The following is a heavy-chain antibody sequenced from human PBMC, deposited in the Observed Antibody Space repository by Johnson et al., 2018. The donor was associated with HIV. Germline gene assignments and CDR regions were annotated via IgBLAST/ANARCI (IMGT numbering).Heavy chain of an antibody. CDR1: GFTFSTFP. V-gene: IGHV3-30*04. D-gene: IGHD3-22*01. J-gene: IGHJ3*02. CDR3: AKDLQDYYDSSGHDAFDI. Sequence: QVQLVESGGGVVQPGRSLRLSCAASGFTFSTFPMHWVRQAPGKGLEWVAIISYDGSNKYYADSVKGRFTISRDNSKNTLYLQMNSLRAEDTAVYYCAKDLQDYYDSSGHDAFDIWAQGTMVTVSS. CDR2: ISYDGSNK.